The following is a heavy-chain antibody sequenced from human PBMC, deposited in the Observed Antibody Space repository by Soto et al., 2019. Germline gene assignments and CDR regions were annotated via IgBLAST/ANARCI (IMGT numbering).Heavy chain of an antibody. CDR1: GFTFSSYA. J-gene: IGHJ4*02. CDR2: ISGSGGST. D-gene: IGHD6-19*01. CDR3: AKDLYKYSSGWYYFDY. Sequence: EVQLLESGGGLVQPGGSLRLSCAASGFTFSSYAMSWVRQAPGKGLEWVSAISGSGGSTYYADSVKGRFTISGDNSKNTLYLQMNSLRAEDTAVYYCAKDLYKYSSGWYYFDYCGQGTLVTVSS. V-gene: IGHV3-23*01.